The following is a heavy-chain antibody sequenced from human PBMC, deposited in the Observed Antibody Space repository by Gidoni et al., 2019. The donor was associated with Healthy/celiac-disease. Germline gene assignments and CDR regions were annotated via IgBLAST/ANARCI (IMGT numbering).Heavy chain of an antibody. CDR2: ISSSSSTI. CDR3: ARETVPMVRGVSQDV. Sequence: EVQLVESGGGLVQPGESLRLSCAASGFTFSSYSMNWVRQAPGKGLEWVSYISSSSSTIYYADSVKGRFTISRDNAKNSLYLQMNSLRDEDTAVYYCARETVPMVRGVSQDVWGQGTTVTVSS. V-gene: IGHV3-48*02. J-gene: IGHJ6*02. CDR1: GFTFSSYS. D-gene: IGHD3-10*01.